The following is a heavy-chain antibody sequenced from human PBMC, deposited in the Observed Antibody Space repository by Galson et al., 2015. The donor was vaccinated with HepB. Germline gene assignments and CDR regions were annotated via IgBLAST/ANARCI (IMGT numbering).Heavy chain of an antibody. CDR2: ISGSGGST. CDR3: AKEGGSSGYYGDY. D-gene: IGHD3-22*01. Sequence: SLRLSCAASGFTFSRYAMSWVRQAPGKGLEWVSAISGSGGSTDYADSVTGRFTISRDNSKNTLYLQMNSLRAEDTAVYYCAKEGGSSGYYGDYWGQGTLVTFSS. CDR1: GFTFSRYA. J-gene: IGHJ4*02. V-gene: IGHV3-23*01.